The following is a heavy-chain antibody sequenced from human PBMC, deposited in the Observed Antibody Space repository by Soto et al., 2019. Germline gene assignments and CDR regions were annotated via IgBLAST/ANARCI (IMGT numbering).Heavy chain of an antibody. CDR1: GCSINTFY. CDR3: AREGSYSVYNFAHEIQFWSLDF. D-gene: IGHD1-26*01. Sequence: QLRLQETGPGLLKPSETLSLTCTVPGCSINTFYWSWVRQPAGKGLEWLGGIVSSGRTSFNPSLESRIAMYLDTSKNHSSLHLRAVPAADMAVYYWAREGSYSVYNFAHEIQFWSLDFGGQGARFTVSS. CDR2: IVSSGRT. J-gene: IGHJ4*02. V-gene: IGHV4-4*07.